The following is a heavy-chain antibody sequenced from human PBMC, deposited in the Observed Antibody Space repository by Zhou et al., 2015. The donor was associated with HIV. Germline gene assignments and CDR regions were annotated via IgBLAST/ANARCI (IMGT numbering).Heavy chain of an antibody. CDR3: ARKVAGVFFDY. CDR2: LGGYNGRA. V-gene: IGHV1-18*01. Sequence: QVQLVQSGGEVKKPGTSVKVSCATSGFTFANYGINWVRQAPGQGLEWLGWLGGYNGRADYNRKFQGRVTMSRDTSTHTDYLEVRSLRSDDTAVYYCARKVAGVFFDYWGQGSLVTVSS. J-gene: IGHJ4*02. D-gene: IGHD6-19*01. CDR1: GFTFANYG.